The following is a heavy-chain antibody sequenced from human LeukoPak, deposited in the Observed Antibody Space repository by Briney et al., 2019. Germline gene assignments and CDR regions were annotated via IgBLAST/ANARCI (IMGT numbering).Heavy chain of an antibody. CDR2: IYYSGST. CDR1: GGSISSYY. J-gene: IGHJ3*02. CDR3: AGGYGSRAFDI. V-gene: IGHV4-59*08. Sequence: SETLSLTCTVSGGSISSYYWSWIRQPPGKGLEWIGYIYYSGSTNYNPSLKSRVTISVDTSKNQFSLKLSSVTAADTAVYYCAGGYGSRAFDIWGQGTMVTVSS. D-gene: IGHD5-12*01.